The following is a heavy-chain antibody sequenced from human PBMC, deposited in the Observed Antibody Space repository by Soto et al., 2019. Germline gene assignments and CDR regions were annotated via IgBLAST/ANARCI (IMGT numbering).Heavy chain of an antibody. D-gene: IGHD1-26*01. V-gene: IGHV1-18*01. Sequence: GASVKVSCKASGYTFTSYGISWVLQAPGQGLEWMGWISAYNGNTNYAQKLQGRVTMTTDTSTSTAYMELRSLRSDDTAVYYCARDANSGSYLTPWSWFDPWGQGTLVTVSS. CDR3: ARDANSGSYLTPWSWFDP. CDR2: ISAYNGNT. J-gene: IGHJ5*02. CDR1: GYTFTSYG.